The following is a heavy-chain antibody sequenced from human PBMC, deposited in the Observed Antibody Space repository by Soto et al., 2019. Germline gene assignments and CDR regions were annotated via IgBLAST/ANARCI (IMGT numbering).Heavy chain of an antibody. CDR3: AIRELRRYSYDIPTGFDY. Sequence: PVESLKISFKCSGYSFTTYWIVWVRQMPCEGLEWMWIIYPGDSDTRYSPSFQGQVTISADKSISTAYLQWSSLKASDTAMYYCAIRELRRYSYDIPTGFDYWGQGTQVTVSS. D-gene: IGHD5-18*01. CDR1: GYSFTTYW. CDR2: IYPGDSDT. V-gene: IGHV5-51*03. J-gene: IGHJ4*02.